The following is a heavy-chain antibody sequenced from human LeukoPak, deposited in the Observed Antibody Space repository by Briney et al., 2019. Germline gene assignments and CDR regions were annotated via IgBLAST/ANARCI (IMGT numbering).Heavy chain of an antibody. D-gene: IGHD3-22*01. J-gene: IGHJ4*02. CDR2: ITGSGHNT. CDR1: GFTFSDYV. CDR3: AKGSHVSSGYYFDY. Sequence: GGSLRLSCAAAGFTFSDYVMGWVRQAPGEGLEWVSCITGSGHNTSYAGSVKGRCTISRDNCENTTYLQMNSLRAEDTALYYCAKGSHVSSGYYFDYWGQGGLVTVSA. V-gene: IGHV3-23*01.